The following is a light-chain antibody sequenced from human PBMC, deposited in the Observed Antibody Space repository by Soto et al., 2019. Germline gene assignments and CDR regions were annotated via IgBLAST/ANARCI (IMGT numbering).Light chain of an antibody. V-gene: IGKV1-27*01. J-gene: IGKJ4*01. CDR2: AAS. CDR1: QGISNY. Sequence: DIQMTQSPSSLSESVGDRVTVTCRASQGISNYLAWYQQKPGKVPKLLIYAASTLQSGVPSRFSGSGSATDFTLTISGLQFEDAATYYCQNYRSAPFTFGGGTKLEIE. CDR3: QNYRSAPFT.